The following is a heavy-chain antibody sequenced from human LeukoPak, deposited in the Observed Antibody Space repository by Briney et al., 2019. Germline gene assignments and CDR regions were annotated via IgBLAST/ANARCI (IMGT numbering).Heavy chain of an antibody. CDR2: ISSSGSTI. V-gene: IGHV3-11*01. J-gene: IGHJ1*01. CDR3: AKPPRRHSYGSEYFQH. D-gene: IGHD5-18*01. CDR1: GFTFSDYY. Sequence: GGSLRLSCAASGFTFSDYYMSWIRQAPGKGLEWVSYISSSGSTIYYADSVKGRFTISRDNAKNSLYLQMNSLRAEDTALYYCAKPPRRHSYGSEYFQHWGQGTLVTVSS.